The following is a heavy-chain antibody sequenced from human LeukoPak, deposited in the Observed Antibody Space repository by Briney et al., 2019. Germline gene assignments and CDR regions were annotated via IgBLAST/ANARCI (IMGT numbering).Heavy chain of an antibody. CDR1: GYTFTSYD. J-gene: IGHJ5*02. V-gene: IGHV1-8*03. Sequence: ASVKVSCKASGYTFTSYDINWVRQATGQGLEWMGWMNPNSGNTGYEQKFQGRVTITRKTSISTAYMELSSLRSEDAAVYYCARSGVPAGYCSSTSCYNWFDPWGQGTLVTVSS. CDR2: MNPNSGNT. D-gene: IGHD2-2*01. CDR3: ARSGVPAGYCSSTSCYNWFDP.